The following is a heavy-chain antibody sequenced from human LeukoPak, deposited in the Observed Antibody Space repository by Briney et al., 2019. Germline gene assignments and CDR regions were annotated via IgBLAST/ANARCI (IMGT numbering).Heavy chain of an antibody. CDR3: ATSLATINMNSVDY. CDR1: GYTLTEIS. J-gene: IGHJ4*02. D-gene: IGHD3-22*01. Sequence: ASVKVSFKFSGYTLTEISMHWVRQAPGKGLEWMGGFDPEDDETIYAQKFQGRVTMTEDTSTDTAYMELSSLRSEDTAVYYCATSLATINMNSVDYWGQGTLVTVSS. V-gene: IGHV1-24*01. CDR2: FDPEDDET.